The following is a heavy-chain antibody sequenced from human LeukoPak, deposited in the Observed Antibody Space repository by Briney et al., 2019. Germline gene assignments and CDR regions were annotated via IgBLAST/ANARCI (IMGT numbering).Heavy chain of an antibody. Sequence: SETLSLTCTVSGGSISSYYWSWIRQPPGKGLEWIGYIYTSGSTNYNPSLKSRVTISVDTSKNQFSLKLSSVTAADTAVYYCARPLGYCSSTSCPGGWFDPWGQGTLVIVSS. D-gene: IGHD2-2*01. CDR3: ARPLGYCSSTSCPGGWFDP. CDR1: GGSISSYY. CDR2: IYTSGST. J-gene: IGHJ5*02. V-gene: IGHV4-4*09.